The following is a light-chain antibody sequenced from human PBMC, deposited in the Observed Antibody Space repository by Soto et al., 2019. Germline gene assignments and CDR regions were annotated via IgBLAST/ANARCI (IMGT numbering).Light chain of an antibody. Sequence: DNQMTQSPSTLSASVGDRVTITCRASQSINNWLAWYQQKPGKAPKLLIYGASSLESGVPSRFSGSGSGTEFTLTTNSLQPDDFATYYCQQYNLYWTFGQGTKVEIK. J-gene: IGKJ1*01. CDR3: QQYNLYWT. V-gene: IGKV1-5*01. CDR1: QSINNW. CDR2: GAS.